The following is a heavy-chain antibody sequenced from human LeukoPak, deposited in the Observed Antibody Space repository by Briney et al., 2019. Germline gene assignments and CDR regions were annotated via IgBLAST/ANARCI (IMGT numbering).Heavy chain of an antibody. J-gene: IGHJ4*02. Sequence: GGSLRLSCAASGFTFSSHAMTWFRQASGKGLEWVSSIRGSGGNTYYADSAKGRFTISRDNFQNTLYLQMNSLRAEDTAVYYCAKDYYDSSIFSAPHLFACWGQGTLVTVSS. CDR3: AKDYYDSSIFSAPHLFAC. CDR1: GFTFSSHA. CDR2: IRGSGGNT. D-gene: IGHD3-22*01. V-gene: IGHV3-23*01.